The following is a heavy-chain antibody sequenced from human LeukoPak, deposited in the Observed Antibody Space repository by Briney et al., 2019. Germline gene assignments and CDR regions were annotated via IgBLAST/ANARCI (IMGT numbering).Heavy chain of an antibody. Sequence: SETLSLTCTVSGGSISSYYWSWVRQPPGKGLEWIGYIYYSGSTNYNPSLKSRVTISVDTSKNQFSLKLSSVTAAGTAVYYCARDHNYGMDVWGQGATVTVSS. J-gene: IGHJ6*02. V-gene: IGHV4-59*01. CDR2: IYYSGST. CDR1: GGSISSYY. CDR3: ARDHNYGMDV.